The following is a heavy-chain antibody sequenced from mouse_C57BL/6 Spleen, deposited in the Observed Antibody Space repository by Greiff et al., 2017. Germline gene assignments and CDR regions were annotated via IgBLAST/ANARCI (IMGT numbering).Heavy chain of an antibody. CDR1: GYTFTSYW. D-gene: IGHD1-1*01. Sequence: VQLQQPGAELVKPGASVKLSCKASGYTFTSYWMHWVKQRPGQGLEWIGMIHPNSGSTNYNEKFKSKATLTVDKSSSTAYMQLSSLTSEDSAVYYCARETDYYGSSPDYWGQGTTLTVSS. V-gene: IGHV1-64*01. CDR2: IHPNSGST. CDR3: ARETDYYGSSPDY. J-gene: IGHJ2*01.